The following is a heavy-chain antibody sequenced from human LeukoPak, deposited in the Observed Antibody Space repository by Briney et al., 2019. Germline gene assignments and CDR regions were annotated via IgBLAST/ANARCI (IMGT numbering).Heavy chain of an antibody. J-gene: IGHJ5*02. CDR3: ARSPREYCSSASCYLNWFDP. D-gene: IGHD2-2*01. Sequence: SVKVSCKASGGTFSSYAISWVRQAPGQGLEWMGGIIPIFGTANYAQKFQGRVTITADESTSTAYMELSSLRSEDTAVYYCARSPREYCSSASCYLNWFDPWGQGTLVTVSS. CDR2: IIPIFGTA. CDR1: GGTFSSYA. V-gene: IGHV1-69*13.